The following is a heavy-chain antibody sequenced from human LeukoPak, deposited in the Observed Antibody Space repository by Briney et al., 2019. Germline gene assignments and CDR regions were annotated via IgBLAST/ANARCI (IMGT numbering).Heavy chain of an antibody. V-gene: IGHV3-7*01. CDR3: ARDPAAWDY. Sequence: GGSLRLSCAASGFTFSSYAMSWVRQAPGKGLEWVANIKEDGSEEYYVDSVKGRFTISRDNTKNSLYLQMNSLRAEDTAVYYCARDPAAWDYWGQGTLVTVSS. CDR1: GFTFSSYA. J-gene: IGHJ4*02. D-gene: IGHD6-13*01. CDR2: IKEDGSEE.